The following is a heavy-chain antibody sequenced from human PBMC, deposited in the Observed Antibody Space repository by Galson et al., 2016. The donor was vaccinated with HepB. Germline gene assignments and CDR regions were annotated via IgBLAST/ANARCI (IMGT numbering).Heavy chain of an antibody. D-gene: IGHD6-13*01. CDR3: ARGRGSNWRDAFDI. CDR2: TSWNSGSI. Sequence: SLRLSCAASGFTFDDYAMHWVRQAPGKGLEWVSGTSWNSGSIGYADSVKGRFTISRDNAKKSLFLQMNSLRVEDAAVYYCARGRGSNWRDAFDIWGQGTMVTVSS. CDR1: GFTFDDYA. V-gene: IGHV3-9*01. J-gene: IGHJ3*02.